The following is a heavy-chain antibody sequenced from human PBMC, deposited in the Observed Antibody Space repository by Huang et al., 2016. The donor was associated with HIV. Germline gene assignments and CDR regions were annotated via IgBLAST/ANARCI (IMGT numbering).Heavy chain of an antibody. D-gene: IGHD2-21*02. CDR1: GGTFTSYV. Sequence: QVHLVQSGAEVTKPGSTVTVSCKTSGGTFTSYVFNWVRQAPGQGLEWMGGIIPIFDTTNYAQKFQGRVTFTADESSSTVHMDLSSLRPEDTAVYYCASGLYCGGDCYPPGNYWGLGTLVTVSS. V-gene: IGHV1-69*01. CDR2: IIPIFDTT. CDR3: ASGLYCGGDCYPPGNY. J-gene: IGHJ4*02.